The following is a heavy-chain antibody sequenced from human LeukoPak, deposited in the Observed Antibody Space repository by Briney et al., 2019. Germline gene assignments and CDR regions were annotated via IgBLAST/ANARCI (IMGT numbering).Heavy chain of an antibody. V-gene: IGHV3-21*01. D-gene: IGHD1-26*01. Sequence: GGSLRLSCAASGFTFSSYSMNWVRQAPGKGLEWVSSISSSSSYIYYADSVKGRFTISRDNAKNSLYLQMNSLRAEDTAVYYCASLRRGSYLYAFDIWGQGTMVTVSS. CDR2: ISSSSSYI. CDR1: GFTFSSYS. CDR3: ASLRRGSYLYAFDI. J-gene: IGHJ3*02.